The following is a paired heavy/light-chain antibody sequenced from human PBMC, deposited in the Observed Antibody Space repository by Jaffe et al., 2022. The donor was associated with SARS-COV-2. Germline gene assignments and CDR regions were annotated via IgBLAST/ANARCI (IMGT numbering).Light chain of an antibody. CDR3: QQYDNLRLT. Sequence: DIQMTQSPSSLSASVGDRVTITCQASQDISNYLNWYQQKPGKAPKLLIYDASNLETGVPSRFSGSGSGTDFTFTISSLQPEDIATYYCQQYDNLRLTFGGGTKVEIK. V-gene: IGKV1-33*01. CDR2: DAS. CDR1: QDISNY. J-gene: IGKJ4*01.
Heavy chain of an antibody. CDR3: AKDSSQVDYFGFVGVDV. V-gene: IGHV3-9*01. J-gene: IGHJ6*02. CDR1: GFTFDDYA. D-gene: IGHD1-26*01. CDR2: ISWNSGSI. Sequence: EVQLVESGGGLVQPGRSLRLSCAASGFTFDDYAMHWVRQAPGKGLEWVSGISWNSGSIGYADSVKGRFTISRDNAKNSLYLQMNSLRAEDTALYYCAKDSSQVDYFGFVGVDVWGQGTTVTVSS.